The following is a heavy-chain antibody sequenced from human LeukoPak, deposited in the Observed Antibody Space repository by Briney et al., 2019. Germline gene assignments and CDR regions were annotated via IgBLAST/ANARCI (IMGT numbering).Heavy chain of an antibody. Sequence: PGGSLRLSCVASGLTYANYAMNWVRQAPGKRLEWVASITGTGGRGGIYYADSVKGRFTISRDNSKNTLFLQMSSLRAEDTAVYHCAKGDRGHCTGVKCYPFDYWGQGTVVTVSS. CDR1: GLTYANYA. D-gene: IGHD2-8*02. V-gene: IGHV3-23*01. CDR2: ITGTGGRGGI. J-gene: IGHJ4*02. CDR3: AKGDRGHCTGVKCYPFDY.